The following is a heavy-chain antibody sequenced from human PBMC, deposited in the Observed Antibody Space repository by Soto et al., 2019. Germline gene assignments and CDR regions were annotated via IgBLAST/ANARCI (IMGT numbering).Heavy chain of an antibody. D-gene: IGHD1-26*01. V-gene: IGHV3-23*01. CDR1: GFPFSKYA. CDR3: ANDKYTALVRRVWFFDL. CDR2: ISSNGMTT. J-gene: IGHJ2*01. Sequence: DVQLLESGGNLVKPGGSLRLSCAASGFPFSKYAMSWVRQPPGKGLEWVLSISSNGMTTDYADSVKGRFTISRGNSMNVLSLQMDSLRGDDTALYFCANDKYTALVRRVWFFDLWGRGTLVGVSS.